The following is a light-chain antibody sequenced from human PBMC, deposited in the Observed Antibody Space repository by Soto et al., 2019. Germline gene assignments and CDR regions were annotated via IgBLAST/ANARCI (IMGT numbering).Light chain of an antibody. CDR1: SSDVGKYNH. Sequence: QSALTQSPSASGSPGQSITISCTGTSSDVGKYNHVSWYQQHPGKAPKLMIYEDIKRPSGVPDRFSGSKSGNTASLTVSGLQAEDEADYYCSSYAGGNDVVFGGGTKLTVL. J-gene: IGLJ2*01. CDR3: SSYAGGNDVV. V-gene: IGLV2-8*01. CDR2: EDI.